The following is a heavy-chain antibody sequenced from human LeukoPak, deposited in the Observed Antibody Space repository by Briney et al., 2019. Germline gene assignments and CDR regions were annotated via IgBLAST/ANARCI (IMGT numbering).Heavy chain of an antibody. CDR1: GDSISSSDYY. D-gene: IGHD3-9*01. V-gene: IGHV4-39*01. CDR2: IHYRGTS. J-gene: IGHJ4*02. Sequence: SETLSLTCTVSGDSISSSDYYWGWIRQPPGKGLEWIGGIHYRGTSYYKPSLKSRVTISVDTSNNQFSLKMTSVTAADTAVYYCASSLAYYDILTGYHPYYFDYWGQGTLVTDSS. CDR3: ASSLAYYDILTGYHPYYFDY.